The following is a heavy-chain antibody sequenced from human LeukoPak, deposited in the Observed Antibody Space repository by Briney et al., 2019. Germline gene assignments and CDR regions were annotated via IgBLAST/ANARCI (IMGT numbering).Heavy chain of an antibody. CDR2: IYSGGST. V-gene: IGHV3-66*02. CDR3: ARETDSNWFDP. Sequence: GGSLRLSCAASGFTVSSNYMSWVRQAPGKGLEWVSVIYSGGSTYYADSVKGRFTISRDNSKNTLYLQMNSLRAEDTAVYYCARETDSNWFDPWGQGTLVTVSS. J-gene: IGHJ5*02. CDR1: GFTVSSNY.